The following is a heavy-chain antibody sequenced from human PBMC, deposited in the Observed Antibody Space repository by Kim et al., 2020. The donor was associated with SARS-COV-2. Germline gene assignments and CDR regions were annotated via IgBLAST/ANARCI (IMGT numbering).Heavy chain of an antibody. Sequence: GGSLRLSCGASGFTLSASWMHWVRQAPGKGLLWVSRIKTDGSSPTYADSVKGRFTISRDNSKNTVYLQMNSLRVDDTAVYYCVRGDYDTLTVWYYHGMDGWGQGTTVTVSS. CDR1: GFTLSASW. CDR2: IKTDGSSP. J-gene: IGHJ6*02. V-gene: IGHV3-74*01. CDR3: VRGDYDTLTVWYYHGMDG. D-gene: IGHD3-9*01.